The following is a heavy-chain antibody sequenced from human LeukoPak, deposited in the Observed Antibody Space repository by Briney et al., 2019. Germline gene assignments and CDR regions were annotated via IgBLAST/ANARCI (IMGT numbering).Heavy chain of an antibody. CDR2: IHHSGST. D-gene: IGHD3-10*01. V-gene: IGHV4-38-2*02. CDR3: ARDGGYYGSGSYYYNYGMDV. CDR1: GYSISSGYY. J-gene: IGHJ6*04. Sequence: SETLSLTCAVSGYSISSGYYWGWIRQPPGKGLEWIGSIHHSGSTYYNPSLKSRVTISVDTSKNQFSLKLSSVTAADTAVYYCARDGGYYGSGSYYYNYGMDVWGKGTTVTVSS.